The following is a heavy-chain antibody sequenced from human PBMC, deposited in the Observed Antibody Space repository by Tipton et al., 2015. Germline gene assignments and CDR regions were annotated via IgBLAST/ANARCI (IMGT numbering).Heavy chain of an antibody. D-gene: IGHD3-3*01. J-gene: IGHJ4*02. V-gene: IGHV4-34*01. CDR1: GGSISNHF. Sequence: TLSLTCTVSGGSISNHFWSWIRQPPGEGLEWIGEINHSGSTNYNPSLKSRVTISVDTSKNQFSLKLSSVTAADTAVYYCARGLGFLEWLPRYYFDYWGQGTLVTVSS. CDR2: INHSGST. CDR3: ARGLGFLEWLPRYYFDY.